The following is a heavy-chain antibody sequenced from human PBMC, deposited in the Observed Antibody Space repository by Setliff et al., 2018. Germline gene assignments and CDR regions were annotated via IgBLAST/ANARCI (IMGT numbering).Heavy chain of an antibody. Sequence: VKVSCKASGGTFSSYGTSWVRQAPGQGLEWMGGTIPMFGTTNYARKFQGRVTIITDESTSTAYMQLSSLGSEDTAVYYCVREGVDSRSSTDYRYYMDVWGKGTTVTVSS. CDR2: TIPMFGTT. V-gene: IGHV1-69*05. D-gene: IGHD3-22*01. J-gene: IGHJ6*03. CDR3: VREGVDSRSSTDYRYYMDV. CDR1: GGTFSSYG.